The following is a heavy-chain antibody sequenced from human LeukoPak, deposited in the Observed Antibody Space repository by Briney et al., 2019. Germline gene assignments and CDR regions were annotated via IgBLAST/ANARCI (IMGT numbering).Heavy chain of an antibody. V-gene: IGHV3-23*01. CDR3: AKDFWPERNFDY. CDR1: GFTFSSYA. Sequence: GGSLRLSCAASGFTFSSYAMSWVRQAPGKGLEWVSAISGSGGSTYYADSVKGRFTISRDNSKNTLYLQMNSLRAGDTAVYYCAKDFWPERNFDYWGQGTLVTVSS. CDR2: ISGSGGST. D-gene: IGHD1-14*01. J-gene: IGHJ4*02.